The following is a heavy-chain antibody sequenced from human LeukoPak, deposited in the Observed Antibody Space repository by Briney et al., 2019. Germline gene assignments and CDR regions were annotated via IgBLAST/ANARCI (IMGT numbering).Heavy chain of an antibody. CDR1: GFTFSSYA. J-gene: IGHJ4*02. V-gene: IGHV3-23*01. CDR2: IDTSGGGT. D-gene: IGHD2-21*02. Sequence: PGGSLRLSCAASGFTFSSYAVSWVRQAPGKGLEWVSAIDTSGGGTFYADSVKGRFTISRDNSKNALFLQVNSLRAEDTAVYFCAKEIVVTAIRSNYDYWGQGTLVTVSS. CDR3: AKEIVVTAIRSNYDY.